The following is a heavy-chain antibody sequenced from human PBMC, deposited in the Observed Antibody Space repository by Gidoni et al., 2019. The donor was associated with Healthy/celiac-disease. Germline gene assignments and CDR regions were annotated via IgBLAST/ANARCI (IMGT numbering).Heavy chain of an antibody. CDR1: GFTVSSNY. J-gene: IGHJ4*02. V-gene: IGHV3-66*01. CDR2: IYSGGST. CDR3: ARDYGDYKFDY. Sequence: EVQLVESGGGLVQHGGSLRLSCAASGFTVSSNYMSWVRQAPGKGLEWVSVIYSGGSTYYADSVKGRFTISRDNSKNTLYLQMNSLRAEDTAVYYCARDYGDYKFDYWGQGTLVTVSS. D-gene: IGHD4-17*01.